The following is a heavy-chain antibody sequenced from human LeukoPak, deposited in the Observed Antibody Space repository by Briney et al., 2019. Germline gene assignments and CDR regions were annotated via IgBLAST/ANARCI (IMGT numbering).Heavy chain of an antibody. CDR2: FNAGIGNT. CDR1: GYTFTSYA. D-gene: IGHD3-9*01. CDR3: ARVSTDILTGYLTFDY. Sequence: RASVKVSCKASGYTFTSYAMHWVRQAPGQSLEWMGWFNAGIGNTKYSQKFQGRVTITRDTSASTAYMELSSLRSEDTAVYYCARVSTDILTGYLTFDYWGQGTLVTVSS. J-gene: IGHJ4*02. V-gene: IGHV1-3*01.